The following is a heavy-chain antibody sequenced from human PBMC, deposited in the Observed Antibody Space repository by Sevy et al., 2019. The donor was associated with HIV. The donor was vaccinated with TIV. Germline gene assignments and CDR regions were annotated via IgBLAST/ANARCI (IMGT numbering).Heavy chain of an antibody. D-gene: IGHD6-13*01. V-gene: IGHV3-11*01. CDR1: GFTFSDYY. CDR2: ISSSGSTI. CDR3: AGGGSSWYYYYYGMDV. J-gene: IGHJ6*02. Sequence: GGSLRLSCAASGFTFSDYYMSWIRQAPGKGLEWVSYISSSGSTIYYADSVKDQFTISRDNAKNSLYLQMNSLRAEDTAVYYGAGGGSSWYYYYYGMDVWGQGTTVTVSS.